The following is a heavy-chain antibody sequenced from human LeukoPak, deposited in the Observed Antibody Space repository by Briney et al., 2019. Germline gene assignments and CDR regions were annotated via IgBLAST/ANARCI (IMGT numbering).Heavy chain of an antibody. V-gene: IGHV4-34*01. CDR1: GGSFSGYY. J-gene: IGHJ4*02. Sequence: SETLSLTCAVYGGSFSGYYWNWIRQPPGKGLEWIGEINHSGSTNYNPSLKSRVTISGDTSKNQFSLKLSSVTAADTAVYYCARNLPPPGRYFDYWGQGTLVTVSS. CDR2: INHSGST. CDR3: ARNLPPPGRYFDY.